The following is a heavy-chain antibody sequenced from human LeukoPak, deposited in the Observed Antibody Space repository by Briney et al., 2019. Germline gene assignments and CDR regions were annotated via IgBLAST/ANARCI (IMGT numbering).Heavy chain of an antibody. CDR1: GDSISGISYY. D-gene: IGHD1-26*01. Sequence: SETLSLTCSVSGDSISGISYYWGWIRQPPGKGLEWIGKIYYSGSSYNNPSLESRVVISLDTSRNQFSLKLTSVTATDTAVYYCARQGAVGATGFDFWGQGILVTDSS. CDR3: ARQGAVGATGFDF. V-gene: IGHV4-39*01. CDR2: IYYSGSS. J-gene: IGHJ4*02.